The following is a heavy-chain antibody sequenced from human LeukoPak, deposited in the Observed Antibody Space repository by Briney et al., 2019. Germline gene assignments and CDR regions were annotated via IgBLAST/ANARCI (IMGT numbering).Heavy chain of an antibody. CDR2: VNPNSGVT. Sequence: ASVKVSCKASGYSFIGYYIHWVRQAPGQGLEWMGSVNPNSGVTDYAQKFQGRITMTRDTSISTAYMELNRLTSDDTAVYYCARDTGFPFFDFWGHGALVTVSS. CDR3: ARDTGFPFFDF. CDR1: GYSFIGYY. V-gene: IGHV1-2*02. J-gene: IGHJ4*01.